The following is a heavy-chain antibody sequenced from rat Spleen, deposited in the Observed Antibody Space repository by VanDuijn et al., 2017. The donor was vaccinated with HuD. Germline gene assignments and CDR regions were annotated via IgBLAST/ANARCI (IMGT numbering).Heavy chain of an antibody. V-gene: IGHV5-29*01. CDR1: GFTFSDYY. CDR2: MSYDGSST. D-gene: IGHD1-2*01. CDR3: ARHEDYYSIYPYWYFDF. Sequence: EVQLVESDGGLVQPGRSLKLSCAASGFTFSDYYMAWVRQAPTKGLEWVATMSYDGSSTYYRDSVKGRFTISRDNAKNTLYLQMDSLRSEDTATYYCARHEDYYSIYPYWYFDFWGPGTMVTVSS. J-gene: IGHJ1*01.